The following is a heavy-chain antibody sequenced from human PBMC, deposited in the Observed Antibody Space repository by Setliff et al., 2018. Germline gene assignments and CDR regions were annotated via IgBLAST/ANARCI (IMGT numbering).Heavy chain of an antibody. CDR1: GGSISSYY. V-gene: IGHV4-59*01. J-gene: IGHJ3*02. CDR2: IYYSGST. CDR3: ARELPRRGAFDI. Sequence: PSETLSLTCTVSGGSISSYYWSWIRQPPGKGLEWIGYIYYSGSTNYNPSLKSRVTISVDTSKNQFSLKLSSVTAADTAVYYCARELPRRGAFDIWGQGTMVTVSS. D-gene: IGHD2-2*01.